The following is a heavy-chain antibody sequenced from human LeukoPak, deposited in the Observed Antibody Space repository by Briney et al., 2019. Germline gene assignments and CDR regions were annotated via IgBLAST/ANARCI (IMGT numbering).Heavy chain of an antibody. CDR1: GFTFSRYA. D-gene: IGHD3-3*01. Sequence: GGSLRLSCAASGFTFSRYAMSWVRQAAGKGLEWVSAMSGSGGSTYYAESVKGRFTISRDNSKNTLYLQMNSVRAEDTAVYYCAKGGYDFWSGYLDVWGKGATVTVSS. V-gene: IGHV3-23*01. J-gene: IGHJ6*04. CDR2: MSGSGGST. CDR3: AKGGYDFWSGYLDV.